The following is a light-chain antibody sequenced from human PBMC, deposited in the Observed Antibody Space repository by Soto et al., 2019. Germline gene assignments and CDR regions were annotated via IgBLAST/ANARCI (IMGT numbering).Light chain of an antibody. CDR3: QQYGSSLT. CDR1: QSVSSSSY. CDR2: GAS. J-gene: IGKJ4*01. Sequence: EIVLTQSPGTQSLSPGERATLSCRASQSVSSSSYLAWYQQKPGQAPRLLIYGASSRATGIPDRFSGSGSGTAFTLTISRLEPEDFAVYYCQQYGSSLTFGGGTKVEIK. V-gene: IGKV3-20*01.